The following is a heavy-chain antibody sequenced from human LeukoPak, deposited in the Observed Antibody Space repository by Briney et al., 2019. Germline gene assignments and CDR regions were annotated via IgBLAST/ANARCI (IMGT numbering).Heavy chain of an antibody. Sequence: RASVTVSCKASGYTFTSYEINWVRQAPGQGLEGMGWMNPNSGNTGYAQKFQGRVTMTRNTSISTAYMELSSLRSEDTAVYYCARGVRLERWGYFDYWGQGTLVTVSP. CDR1: GYTFTSYE. CDR3: ARGVRLERWGYFDY. CDR2: MNPNSGNT. D-gene: IGHD1-1*01. J-gene: IGHJ4*02. V-gene: IGHV1-8*01.